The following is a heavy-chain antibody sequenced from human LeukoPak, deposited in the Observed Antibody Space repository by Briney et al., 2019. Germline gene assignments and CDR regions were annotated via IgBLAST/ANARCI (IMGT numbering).Heavy chain of an antibody. Sequence: ASVKVSCKASGYTFTSYYFHWVRQAPGQGLEWMGIINPSGGSTSYAQKFQGRVTMTRDTSTSTVYMELSSLRSEDTAVYYCARGQYYYDSSGYLRYFQHWGQGTLVTVSS. D-gene: IGHD3-22*01. CDR3: ARGQYYYDSSGYLRYFQH. CDR1: GYTFTSYY. J-gene: IGHJ1*01. CDR2: INPSGGST. V-gene: IGHV1-46*01.